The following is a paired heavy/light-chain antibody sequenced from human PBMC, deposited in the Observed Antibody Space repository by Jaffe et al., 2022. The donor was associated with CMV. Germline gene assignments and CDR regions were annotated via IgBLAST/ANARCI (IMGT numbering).Light chain of an antibody. CDR3: QHRNNWPRGVI. CDR2: DAS. V-gene: IGKV3-11*01. J-gene: IGKJ4*01. CDR1: QSISTY. Sequence: EIVLTQSPATLSLSPGQRATLSCRASQSISTYLAWYQQRRGQAPRLIMYDASNRATGIPARFSGSGSGTDFTLTISSLEPEDFAVYYCQHRNNWPRGVIFGGGTKVEIK.
Heavy chain of an antibody. Sequence: EVQLVQSEAEVKKPGESLKISCKGSGYSFTNYWIGWVRQMPGKGLEWMGIVYPGDSDTTYSPSFQGQVTISADKSISTVYLQWSSLTVSDTATYFCARFPHDFWSGGKGIDTWQYMDVWGKGTTVTVSS. V-gene: IGHV5-51*01. J-gene: IGHJ6*03. CDR3: ARFPHDFWSGGKGIDTWQYMDV. CDR1: GYSFTNYW. D-gene: IGHD3-3*01. CDR2: VYPGDSDT.